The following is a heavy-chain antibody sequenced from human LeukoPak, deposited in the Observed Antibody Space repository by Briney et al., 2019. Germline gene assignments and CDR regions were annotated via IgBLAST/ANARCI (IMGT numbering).Heavy chain of an antibody. V-gene: IGHV3-7*01. CDR2: IKQDGSEK. CDR1: GFTFSNYW. D-gene: IGHD6-13*01. J-gene: IGHJ6*02. Sequence: PGGSLRLSCAAPGFTFSNYWMTWVRQAPGKGLEWVANIKQDGSEKYYVDSVKGRFTISRDNAKNSLYLQMNSLRAEDTAVYYCARDIAGYYGMDVWGQGTTVTVSS. CDR3: ARDIAGYYGMDV.